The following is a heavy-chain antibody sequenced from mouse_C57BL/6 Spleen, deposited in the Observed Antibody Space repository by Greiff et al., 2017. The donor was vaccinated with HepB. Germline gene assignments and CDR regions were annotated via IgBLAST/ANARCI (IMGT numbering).Heavy chain of an antibody. J-gene: IGHJ3*01. D-gene: IGHD1-1*01. CDR1: GYSITSGYY. CDR2: ISYDGSN. V-gene: IGHV3-6*01. CDR3: AKNYGSMSFAY. Sequence: EVQLQESGPGLVKPSQSLSLTCSVTGYSITSGYYWNWIRQFPGNKLEWMGYISYDGSNNYNPSLKNRISITRDTSKNQFFLKLNSVTTEDTATYYCAKNYGSMSFAYWGQGTLVTVSA.